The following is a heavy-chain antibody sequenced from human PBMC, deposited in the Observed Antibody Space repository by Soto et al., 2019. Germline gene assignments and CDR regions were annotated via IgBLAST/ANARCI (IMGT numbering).Heavy chain of an antibody. D-gene: IGHD6-25*01. V-gene: IGHV1-69*06. J-gene: IGHJ6*02. CDR1: EGTFSSYS. CDR3: ARDPVDLFGYMDV. Sequence: QEELVQSGAEMKKPGSSVNVSCKASEGTFSSYSITWVRQAPGQRLEWMGEIIPLLGTVNYAQKFQGRDTITGDRSTSTVYMGLSSLRSDDTAVYYCARDPVDLFGYMDVWGPGTKVTVSS. CDR2: IIPLLGTV.